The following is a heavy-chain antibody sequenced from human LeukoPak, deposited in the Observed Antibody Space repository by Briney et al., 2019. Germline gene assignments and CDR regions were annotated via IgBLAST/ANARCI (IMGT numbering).Heavy chain of an antibody. CDR1: GFTVSSNY. J-gene: IGHJ4*02. V-gene: IGHV3-66*01. CDR2: IYTGGST. D-gene: IGHD1-26*01. CDR3: AREVGSGSYYFDY. Sequence: GRSLRLSCAASGFTVSSNYMSWVRQAPGKGLEWVSVIYTGGSTYYADSVKGRFTISRDNSKNTLYLQMNSLRAEDTAVYYCAREVGSGSYYFDYWGQGTLVTVSS.